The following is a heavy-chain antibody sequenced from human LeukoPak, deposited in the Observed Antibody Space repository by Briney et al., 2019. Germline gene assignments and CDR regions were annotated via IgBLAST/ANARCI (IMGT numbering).Heavy chain of an antibody. Sequence: PGGPLRLSCAASGFTFSRYWMRWLRQAPGKGLEWVANIKQDESEKYYVDSVKGRFTITRDNAKNSMYLQINSLRAEDTAVYHCARGNDYGDHVGIYFDYWGQGTLVTVSS. CDR3: ARGNDYGDHVGIYFDY. D-gene: IGHD4-17*01. V-gene: IGHV3-7*03. CDR1: GFTFSRYW. CDR2: IKQDESEK. J-gene: IGHJ4*02.